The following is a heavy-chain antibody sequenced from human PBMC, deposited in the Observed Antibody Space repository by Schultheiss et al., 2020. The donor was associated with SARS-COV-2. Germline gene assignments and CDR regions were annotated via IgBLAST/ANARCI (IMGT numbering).Heavy chain of an antibody. Sequence: ASVKVSCKASGYTFTGYYMHWVRQAPGQGLEWMGWISAYNGNTNYAQKLQGRVTMTTDTSTSTAYMELRSLRSDDTAVYYCARSGYDSWVYYFDYWGQGTLVTVSS. CDR3: ARSGYDSWVYYFDY. CDR2: ISAYNGNT. D-gene: IGHD3-22*01. J-gene: IGHJ4*02. CDR1: GYTFTGYY. V-gene: IGHV1-18*04.